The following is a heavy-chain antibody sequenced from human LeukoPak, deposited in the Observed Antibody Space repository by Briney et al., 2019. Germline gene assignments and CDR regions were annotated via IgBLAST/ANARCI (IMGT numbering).Heavy chain of an antibody. CDR3: ARDPVGMDV. Sequence: GGSLRLYCAASGFTFSSYSMNLVGQSSGKGLEWVSYISSSSSTIYYADSVKGRFTISRDNAKNSLYLQMNSLRAEDTAVYYCARDPVGMDVWGQGTTVTVSS. CDR1: GFTFSSYS. J-gene: IGHJ6*02. V-gene: IGHV3-48*04. CDR2: ISSSSSTI.